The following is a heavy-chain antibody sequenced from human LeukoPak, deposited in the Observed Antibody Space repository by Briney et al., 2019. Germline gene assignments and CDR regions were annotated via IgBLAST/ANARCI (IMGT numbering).Heavy chain of an antibody. CDR2: ISSSSSYI. V-gene: IGHV3-21*01. J-gene: IGHJ4*02. D-gene: IGHD6-13*01. CDR3: ASSPAAGPDY. Sequence: GGSLRLSCAASGFTFSSYSMNWVRQAPGKGLEWVSSISSSSSYIYYADSVKGRFTISRDNAKNSLYLQMNSLRAEDTAVYDCASSPAAGPDYWGQGTLVTVSS. CDR1: GFTFSSYS.